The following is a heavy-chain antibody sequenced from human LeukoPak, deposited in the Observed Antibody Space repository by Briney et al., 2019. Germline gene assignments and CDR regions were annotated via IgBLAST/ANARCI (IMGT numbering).Heavy chain of an antibody. CDR3: ARHKDYYYSYMDV. Sequence: SETLSLACSFSAESISTSSYYWGWIRQRPGKELEWLGTIYYSGSTYYNPSLTSRVTISVDTSKNQLSLKLSSVTAADTAVYYCARHKDYYYSYMDVWGKGTTVTISS. V-gene: IGHV4-39*01. J-gene: IGHJ6*03. CDR2: IYYSGST. CDR1: AESISTSSYY.